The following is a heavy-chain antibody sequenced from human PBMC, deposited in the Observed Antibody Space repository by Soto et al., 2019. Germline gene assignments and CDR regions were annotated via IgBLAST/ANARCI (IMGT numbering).Heavy chain of an antibody. CDR2: IRSNTYDGTT. CDR3: TRVSPDCSDGSCYPLN. CDR1: GFTFRDYA. Sequence: GGSLRLSCIASGFTFRDYAISCFRQAPGKGLQWVSFIRSNTYDGTTEYAASVKDRFSISRDDSKTIAYLQMDGLKTEDTGVYYCTRVSPDCSDGSCYPLNWGQGTLVTVSS. D-gene: IGHD2-15*01. V-gene: IGHV3-49*03. J-gene: IGHJ4*02.